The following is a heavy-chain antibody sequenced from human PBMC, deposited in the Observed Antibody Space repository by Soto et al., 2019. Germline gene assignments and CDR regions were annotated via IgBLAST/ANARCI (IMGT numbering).Heavy chain of an antibody. J-gene: IGHJ4*02. D-gene: IGHD6-13*01. CDR1: GGSISSSSYY. Sequence: SETLSLTCTVSGGSISSSSYYWGWIRQPPGKGLEWIGSIYYSGSTYYNPSLKSRVTISVDTSKNQFSLKLSPVTAADTAWYYCARHEQQLVLADHGYTRTLLDYWGQGTLVTVSS. CDR3: ARHEQQLVLADHGYTRTLLDY. V-gene: IGHV4-39*01. CDR2: IYYSGST.